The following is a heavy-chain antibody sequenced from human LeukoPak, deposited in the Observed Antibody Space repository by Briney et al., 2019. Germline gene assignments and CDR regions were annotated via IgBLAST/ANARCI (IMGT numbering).Heavy chain of an antibody. CDR2: INHSGST. D-gene: IGHD1-26*01. CDR1: GGSFSGYY. Sequence: SETLSLTCAVYGGSFSGYYWSWIRQPPGKGLEWIGEINHSGSTTYNPSPKSRVPISVDKPKNQFSLRLSALTAADTAVYYCARHRRTAPGAAFDIWGQGTRVTVSS. J-gene: IGHJ3*02. CDR3: ARHRRTAPGAAFDI. V-gene: IGHV4-34*01.